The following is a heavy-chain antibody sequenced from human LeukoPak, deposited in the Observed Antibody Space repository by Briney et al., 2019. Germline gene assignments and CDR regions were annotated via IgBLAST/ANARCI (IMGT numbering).Heavy chain of an antibody. CDR3: ARASTPKVGATIYYFDY. J-gene: IGHJ4*02. Sequence: GASVKVSCKASGYTFTSHVLNWVRQAPGQGLECMGWINTNTGNPTYAQGFTGRFVFSLDTSVSTAYLQISSLKAEDTALYYCARASTPKVGATIYYFDYWGQGTLVTVSS. CDR2: INTNTGNP. D-gene: IGHD1-26*01. V-gene: IGHV7-4-1*02. CDR1: GYTFTSHV.